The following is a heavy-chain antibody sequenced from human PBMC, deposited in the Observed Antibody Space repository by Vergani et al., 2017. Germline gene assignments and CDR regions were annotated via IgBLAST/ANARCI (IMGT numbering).Heavy chain of an antibody. J-gene: IGHJ5*02. D-gene: IGHD3-10*01. CDR1: GFTFSSYA. CDR3: AKPHQPLLSFRVRDNGLAFDP. CDR2: ISGSGGST. Sequence: EVQLLESGGGLVQPGGSLRLSCAASGFTFSSYAMSWVRQAPGKGLEWVSAISGSGGSTYYADSVKGRFTISRDNSKNTLYLQMNSLRAEDTAVYYCAKPHQPLLSFRVRDNGLAFDPWGQGTLVTVSS. V-gene: IGHV3-23*01.